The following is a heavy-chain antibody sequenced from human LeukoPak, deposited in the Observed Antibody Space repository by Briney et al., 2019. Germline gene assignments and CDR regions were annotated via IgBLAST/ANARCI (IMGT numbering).Heavy chain of an antibody. CDR1: GFTFSRYW. CDR3: ARGHCSTTSCYILYYFDY. CDR2: IKQDGSEK. J-gene: IGHJ4*02. D-gene: IGHD2-2*02. Sequence: GGSLRLSCADSGFTFSRYWMSWVRQAPGKGLEWVANIKQDGSEKYYVDSVKGRFTISRDNAKNSLYLQMNSLRAEDTAVYYCARGHCSTTSCYILYYFDYWGQGTLVTVSS. V-gene: IGHV3-7*01.